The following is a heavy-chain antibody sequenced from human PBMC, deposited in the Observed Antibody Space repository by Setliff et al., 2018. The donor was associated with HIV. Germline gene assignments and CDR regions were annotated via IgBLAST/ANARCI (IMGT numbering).Heavy chain of an antibody. CDR1: GGSINSSSYF. J-gene: IGHJ6*04. CDR3: VRPGSYDFWGKMDV. CDR2: ISYTGST. V-gene: IGHV4-39*01. Sequence: LSLTCNVSGGSINSSSYFWGWIRQPPGKGLEWIGSISYTGSTYYNPSLRGRVTIIVDTSNNQVSLKLWFVSAADTAVYYCVRPGSYDFWGKMDVWGKGTTVTVSS. D-gene: IGHD3-3*01.